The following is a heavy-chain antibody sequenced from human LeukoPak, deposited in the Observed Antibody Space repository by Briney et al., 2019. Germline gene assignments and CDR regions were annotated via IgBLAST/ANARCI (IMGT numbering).Heavy chain of an antibody. CDR1: GFTFSRYW. V-gene: IGHV3-7*01. CDR3: ARSNSRAFDY. J-gene: IGHJ4*02. Sequence: GGSLRLSCAASGFTFSRYWMSWVRQVPGKGLEWVANIKEDAGEIYYVDSVKGRFTTSRDNAKNSLYLQMDSLRAEDTAVYYCARSNSRAFDYWGQGTLVTVSS. CDR2: IKEDAGEI. D-gene: IGHD2/OR15-2a*01.